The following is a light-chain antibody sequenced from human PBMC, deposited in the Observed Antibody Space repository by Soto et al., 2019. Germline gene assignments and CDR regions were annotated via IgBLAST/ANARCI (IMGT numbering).Light chain of an antibody. J-gene: IGLJ1*01. CDR1: STDVGAYNY. CDR3: SSYAGSNSFV. CDR2: EVT. Sequence: QSVLTQPPSASGSPGQSVTISCTGTSTDVGAYNYVSWYQQRPGKAPKLMIFEVTKRPSGVPDRFSGSKSGNTASLTVSGVQADDEADYYCSSYAGSNSFVFGTGTKVTGL. V-gene: IGLV2-8*01.